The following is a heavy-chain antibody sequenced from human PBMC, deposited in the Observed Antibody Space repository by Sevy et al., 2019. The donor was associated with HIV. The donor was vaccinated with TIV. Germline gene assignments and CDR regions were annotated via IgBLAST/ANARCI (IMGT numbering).Heavy chain of an antibody. CDR2: RWNDGSNK. CDR1: GFTFSNYG. D-gene: IGHD3-22*01. CDR3: ARGGDFNDRSAKRDFDY. J-gene: IGHJ4*02. V-gene: IGHV3-33*01. Sequence: GGSLRLSCAASGFTFSNYGMHWVRQAPGKGLEWVAVRWNDGSNKYYADSVKGRFTISRDNSKNTQYLHMNSLRVEDTAVYFCARGGDFNDRSAKRDFDYWGQGTLVTVSS.